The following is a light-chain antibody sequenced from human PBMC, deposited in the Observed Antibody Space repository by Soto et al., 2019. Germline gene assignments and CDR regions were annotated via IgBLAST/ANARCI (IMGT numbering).Light chain of an antibody. Sequence: QSLLTQPSSVSGSPGQSLTISCPGTSSDVGSYNLVSWYQQYPGKAPKLMIYEGSKRPSGVSNRFSGSKSGNTASLTISGLQAEDEADYYCCSYAGSRTPNVFGTGTKVTVL. J-gene: IGLJ1*01. CDR3: CSYAGSRTPNV. V-gene: IGLV2-23*01. CDR2: EGS. CDR1: SSDVGSYNL.